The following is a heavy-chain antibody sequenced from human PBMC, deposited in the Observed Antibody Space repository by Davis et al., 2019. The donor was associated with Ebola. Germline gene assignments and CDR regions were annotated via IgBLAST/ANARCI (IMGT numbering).Heavy chain of an antibody. Sequence: ASVKVSCKASGYTFSSYGISWVRQAPGQGLEWMGWLNPNNGDTVYAQKFQGRVTMTGNTSINTAYMELSSLRSEDTAVYYCAAEAIFGVFFDYWGQGTLVTVSS. CDR2: LNPNNGDT. CDR3: AAEAIFGVFFDY. D-gene: IGHD3-3*01. J-gene: IGHJ4*02. V-gene: IGHV1-8*01. CDR1: GYTFSSYG.